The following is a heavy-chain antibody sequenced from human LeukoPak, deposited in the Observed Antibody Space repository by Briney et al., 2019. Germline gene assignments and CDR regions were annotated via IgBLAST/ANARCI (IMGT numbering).Heavy chain of an antibody. CDR2: WRYDGSP. CDR1: GGSISGRY. V-gene: IGHV4-59*08. J-gene: IGHJ4*02. CDR3: VVTQKWLAFDY. D-gene: IGHD6-19*01. Sequence: SETLSLTCAVSGGSISGRYWSWIRQPPGKGLEWIANWRYDGSPNYTPSLESRATISLDTSKNQFSLRLTSVTAADTAVYYCVVTQKWLAFDYWGRESWSPSPQ.